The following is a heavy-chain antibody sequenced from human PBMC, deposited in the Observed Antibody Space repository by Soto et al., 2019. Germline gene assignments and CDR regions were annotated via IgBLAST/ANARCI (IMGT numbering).Heavy chain of an antibody. V-gene: IGHV1-2*02. CDR1: GYTFTSYY. J-gene: IGHJ4*02. Sequence: CASVKVSCKASGYTFTSYYIHWVRQAPGQGLEWMGWINPITGGTNYAPKFQGRVTMTRDTSITTAYMELSRLRSDDTAVYYCARNYYDSSDRDYLDYWGQGTPVTVSS. D-gene: IGHD3-22*01. CDR2: INPITGGT. CDR3: ARNYYDSSDRDYLDY.